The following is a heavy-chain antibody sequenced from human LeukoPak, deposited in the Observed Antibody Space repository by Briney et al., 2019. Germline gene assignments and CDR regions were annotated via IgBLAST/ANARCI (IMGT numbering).Heavy chain of an antibody. CDR2: IRGSGGDT. D-gene: IGHD6-19*01. V-gene: IGHV3-23*01. CDR1: GFTFNNYV. J-gene: IGHJ4*02. Sequence: PGGSLRLSCTAFGFTFNNYVMSWVRQAPGKGLEWVSGIRGSGGDTYYADSVKGRFTISRDNSKNMMYMQMNSLRAEDTAVYYCAKDFAGYSSDWYGKFGYWGQGTLVTVSS. CDR3: AKDFAGYSSDWYGKFGY.